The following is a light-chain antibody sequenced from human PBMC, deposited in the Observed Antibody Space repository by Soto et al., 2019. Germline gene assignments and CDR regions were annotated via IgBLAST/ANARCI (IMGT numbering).Light chain of an antibody. Sequence: DIQMTQSPSSLSASVGDRVTITCQASQDITNYLNWYQHKPGKAPKLLIYAASNLETGVPSRFSGGGSGTDFTFTISSLQPEDIATYYCQQYDNCPFTFGPGTKVDFK. CDR3: QQYDNCPFT. V-gene: IGKV1-33*01. J-gene: IGKJ3*01. CDR1: QDITNY. CDR2: AAS.